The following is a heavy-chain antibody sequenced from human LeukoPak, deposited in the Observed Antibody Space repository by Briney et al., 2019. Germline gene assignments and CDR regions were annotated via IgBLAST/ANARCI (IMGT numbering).Heavy chain of an antibody. D-gene: IGHD6-19*01. CDR1: GGSFSGYY. J-gene: IGHJ4*02. CDR2: INHSGST. V-gene: IGHV4-34*01. CDR3: ARNSPSSGWYFDY. Sequence: PSETLSLTCAVYGGSFSGYYWSWIRQPPGKGLEWIGEINHSGSTNYNPSLKSRVTISVDTSKNQFSLKLSSVTAADTAVYYCARNSPSSGWYFDYWGQGTLVTVSS.